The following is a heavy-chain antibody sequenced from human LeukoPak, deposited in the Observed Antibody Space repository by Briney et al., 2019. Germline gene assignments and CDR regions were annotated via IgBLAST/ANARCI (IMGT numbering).Heavy chain of an antibody. CDR2: IYHSGST. Sequence: SETLSLTCTVSGGSINSHYWNWIRQPPGKGLEWIGYIYHSGSTNYNPSLKTRVTIVVDRSKTQFSLKLNSVTAADTAVYYCARATGYFSSGPFCYMDVWGEGTTVTVSS. CDR3: ARATGYFSSGPFCYMDV. V-gene: IGHV4-59*11. J-gene: IGHJ6*03. CDR1: GGSINSHY. D-gene: IGHD3-10*01.